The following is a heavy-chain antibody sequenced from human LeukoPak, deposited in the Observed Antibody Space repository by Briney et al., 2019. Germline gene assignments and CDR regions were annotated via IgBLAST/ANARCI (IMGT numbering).Heavy chain of an antibody. CDR1: GYTFTSYD. D-gene: IGHD3-22*01. CDR2: MNPNSGYT. V-gene: IGHV1-8*02. Sequence: ASVKVSCKASGYTFTSYDINWVRQATGQGLEWMGWMNPNSGYTGYEQKFQGRVTMTRDTSTSTAYMEVSSLRSEDTAVYYCERGGSSYNDEHEEFDYWGQGTVVTVSS. CDR3: ERGGSSYNDEHEEFDY. J-gene: IGHJ4*02.